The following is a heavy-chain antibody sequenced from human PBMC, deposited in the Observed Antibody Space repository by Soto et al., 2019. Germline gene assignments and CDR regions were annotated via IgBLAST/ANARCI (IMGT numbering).Heavy chain of an antibody. CDR1: GGSISSGGYS. J-gene: IGHJ6*02. CDR3: ARHVGIAVAGAKLYYYGMDV. D-gene: IGHD6-19*01. Sequence: PSETLSLTCAVSGGSISSGGYSWSWIRQPPGKGLEWIGYIYHSGSTYYNPSLKSRVTISVDRSKNQFSLKLSSVTAADTAMYYCARHVGIAVAGAKLYYYGMDVWGQGTTVTVSS. CDR2: IYHSGST. V-gene: IGHV4-30-2*01.